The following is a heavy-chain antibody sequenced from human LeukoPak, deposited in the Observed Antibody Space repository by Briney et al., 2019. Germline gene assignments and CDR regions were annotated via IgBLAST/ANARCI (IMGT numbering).Heavy chain of an antibody. J-gene: IGHJ4*02. Sequence: PGGSLRLSCAASGFSFSTYWMSWVRQPPGKGLKWVANIKQDGSDKYYVDSVKGRFTISKDNAKNSLYLQMNSLTAEDTAVYYCARGGTRLSDYWAREPWSPSPQ. CDR3: ARGGTRLSDY. V-gene: IGHV3-7*01. D-gene: IGHD1-7*01. CDR1: GFSFSTYW. CDR2: IKQDGSDK.